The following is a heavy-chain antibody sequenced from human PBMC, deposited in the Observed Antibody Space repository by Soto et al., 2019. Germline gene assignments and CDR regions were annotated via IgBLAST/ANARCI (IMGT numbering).Heavy chain of an antibody. CDR2: INPNSGGT. Sequence: ASVKVSCKASGYTFTGYYMHWVRQAPGQGLEWMGWINPNSGGTNYAQKFQGWVTMTRDTSISTAYMELSLRSEKSAPTDETVIGPAGILSTWGQGTLVTVSS. CDR1: GYTFTGYY. J-gene: IGHJ4*02. V-gene: IGHV1-2*04. CDR3: TVIGPAGILST. D-gene: IGHD2-2*01.